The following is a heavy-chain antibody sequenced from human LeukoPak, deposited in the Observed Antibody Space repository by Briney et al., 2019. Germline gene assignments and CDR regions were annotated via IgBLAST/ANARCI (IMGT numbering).Heavy chain of an antibody. CDR3: AGGKMATQFDP. CDR2: IIPIFGTA. J-gene: IGHJ5*02. CDR1: GGTFSSYA. Sequence: SVKVSSKASGGTFSSYAISWVRQAPGQGLEWMGGIIPIFGTANYAQKFQGRVTITADESTSTAYMELSSLRSEDTAVYYCAGGKMATQFDPWGQGTLVTVSS. D-gene: IGHD5-24*01. V-gene: IGHV1-69*13.